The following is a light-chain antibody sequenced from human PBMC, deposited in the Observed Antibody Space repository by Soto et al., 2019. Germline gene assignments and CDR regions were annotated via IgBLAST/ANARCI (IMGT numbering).Light chain of an antibody. CDR3: QQYGSSPWT. J-gene: IGKJ1*01. CDR2: GTS. V-gene: IGKV3-20*01. Sequence: EIVLTQSPGTLSLSPGERATLSCRASQSVSSSYLGWYQQKPGQAPRLLIYGTSSRATGIPDRFSGTGSGTDXTLTITRLEPDDFAMYYCQQYGSSPWTFGQGTKLDI. CDR1: QSVSSSY.